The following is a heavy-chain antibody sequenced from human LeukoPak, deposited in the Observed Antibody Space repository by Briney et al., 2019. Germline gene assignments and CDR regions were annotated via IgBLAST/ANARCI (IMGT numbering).Heavy chain of an antibody. CDR3: ARDQGCTSSTCRNNWFDP. CDR1: GFTVSSNY. J-gene: IGHJ5*02. D-gene: IGHD2-2*01. Sequence: PGGSLRLSCAVSGFTVSSNYMSWVRQAPGKGLEWVSVIYSGGTTYYSDSVRGRFTISRDNFMNTLYLQMNSLRAQDTALYYCARDQGCTSSTCRNNWFDPCGQGTQVAVSS. CDR2: IYSGGTT. V-gene: IGHV3-66*02.